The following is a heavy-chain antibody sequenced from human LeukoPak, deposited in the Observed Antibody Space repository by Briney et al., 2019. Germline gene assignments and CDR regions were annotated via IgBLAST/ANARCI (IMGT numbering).Heavy chain of an antibody. J-gene: IGHJ4*02. CDR2: IWYDGSNK. CDR3: ARDRSAATNYFDY. D-gene: IGHD5-12*01. V-gene: IGHV3-33*01. Sequence: GGSLRLSCAASGFTFSSYGMHWVRQAPGKGLEWVAVIWYDGSNKYYADSVKGRFTISRDNSKNTLYLQMNSLRAEDTAVCYCARDRSAATNYFDYWGQGTLVTVSS. CDR1: GFTFSSYG.